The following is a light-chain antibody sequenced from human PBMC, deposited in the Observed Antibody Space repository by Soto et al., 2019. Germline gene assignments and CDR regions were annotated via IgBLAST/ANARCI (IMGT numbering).Light chain of an antibody. Sequence: EIVLTQSPGTLSLSPGERATLSCRASQSLSSSFLAWYQYKPGQAPRLLIYGASGRATGIPDRFSGSGSGTDFTLSISRLEPEDFAVYYCQQYGNSPPTFGGGTKVEIK. CDR1: QSLSSSF. J-gene: IGKJ4*01. CDR2: GAS. V-gene: IGKV3-20*01. CDR3: QQYGNSPPT.